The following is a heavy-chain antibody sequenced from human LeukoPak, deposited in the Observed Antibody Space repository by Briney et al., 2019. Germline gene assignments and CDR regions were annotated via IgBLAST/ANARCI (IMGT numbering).Heavy chain of an antibody. Sequence: GASVKVSCKASGYTFTDHPMHWVRQAPGQGLEWMGWINPNSGGTNYAQNFQGRVTMTRDTSISTAYMELSRLRSDDTAVYYCGRDPDGYNAPDYWGQGTLVTVSS. D-gene: IGHD5-24*01. CDR3: GRDPDGYNAPDY. V-gene: IGHV1-2*02. CDR2: INPNSGGT. J-gene: IGHJ4*02. CDR1: GYTFTDHP.